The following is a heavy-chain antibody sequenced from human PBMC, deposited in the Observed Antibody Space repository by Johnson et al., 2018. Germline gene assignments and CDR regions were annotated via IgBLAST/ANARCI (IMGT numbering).Heavy chain of an antibody. Sequence: VQLVESGGGVVQPGRSLRLSCAASGFTFSSYGMHWVRQAPGTGLEWVAVISYDGSNKYYADYVKGRFTISRDNSKNTLYLQKNSLRAEDTAVYYCATARDSGSYYGNAFDIWGQGTMVTVSS. CDR2: ISYDGSNK. V-gene: IGHV3-30*03. D-gene: IGHD1-26*01. CDR1: GFTFSSYG. CDR3: ATARDSGSYYGNAFDI. J-gene: IGHJ3*02.